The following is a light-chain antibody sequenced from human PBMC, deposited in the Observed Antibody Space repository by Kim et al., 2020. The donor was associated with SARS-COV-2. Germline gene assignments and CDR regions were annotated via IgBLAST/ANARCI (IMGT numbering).Light chain of an antibody. Sequence: DIQMTQSPSSLSASVGDRVTITCRASQSISSYLNWYQQKPGKAPKLLIYAASSLQSVVPPRFSGSGSGTDFTLTISSLQPEDFATYYCQQSYSTSMYTFGQGTKLEI. V-gene: IGKV1-39*01. CDR3: QQSYSTSMYT. CDR2: AAS. J-gene: IGKJ2*01. CDR1: QSISSY.